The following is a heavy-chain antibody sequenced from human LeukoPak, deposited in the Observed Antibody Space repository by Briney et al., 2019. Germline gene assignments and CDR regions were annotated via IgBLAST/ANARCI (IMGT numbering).Heavy chain of an antibody. D-gene: IGHD3-10*01. CDR3: AKDKFGGSGSYYFDY. CDR1: GFTLDDYA. Sequence: GGSLRLSCAASGFTLDDYAMDWVRQAPGEGLEWVSLISWDGGRTYYADSVKGRFPSARDNRKNSLYLQMKSLRAEDRALYYCAKDKFGGSGSYYFDYWGQGTLVTASS. CDR2: ISWDGGRT. V-gene: IGHV3-43D*03. J-gene: IGHJ4*02.